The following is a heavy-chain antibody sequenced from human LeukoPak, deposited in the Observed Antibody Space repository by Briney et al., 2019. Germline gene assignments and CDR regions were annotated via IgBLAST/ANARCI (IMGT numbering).Heavy chain of an antibody. CDR1: GYTFTSYY. CDR3: ATGGGAAYCSSTSCYEDVVPLDV. CDR2: INPNSGGT. J-gene: IGHJ6*02. Sequence: GASVKVSCKASGYTFTSYYMHWVRQAPGQGLEWMGWINPNSGGTNYAQKFQGWVTMTRDTSISTAYMELSRLRSDDTAVYYCATGGGAAYCSSTSCYEDVVPLDVWGQGTTVTVSS. D-gene: IGHD2-2*01. V-gene: IGHV1-2*04.